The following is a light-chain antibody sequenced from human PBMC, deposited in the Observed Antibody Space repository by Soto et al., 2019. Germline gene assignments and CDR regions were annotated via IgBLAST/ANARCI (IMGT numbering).Light chain of an antibody. Sequence: QSVLTQPPSVSGAPGQRVTICCTGSSSNIGAGYDVHWYQQLPGTAPKLLIYGNSNRPSGVPDRFSGSKSGTSASLAITGLQAEDEADYYCQSYDSSLSAHYVFGTGTKVTVL. J-gene: IGLJ1*01. V-gene: IGLV1-40*01. CDR3: QSYDSSLSAHYV. CDR1: SSNIGAGYD. CDR2: GNS.